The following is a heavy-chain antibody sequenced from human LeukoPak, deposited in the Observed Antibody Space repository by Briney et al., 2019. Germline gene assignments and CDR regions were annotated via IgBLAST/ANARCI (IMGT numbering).Heavy chain of an antibody. Sequence: SQTLSLTCAISGDSVSSNSAAWNWIRQSPSRGLEWLGRTYYRSKWYADYAVSVQGRITINPDTSKNQVSLQLNSVTPEDTAMYYCARDGSSGWSNNWFDPWGQGTLVTVSS. V-gene: IGHV6-1*01. CDR1: GDSVSSNSAA. CDR2: TYYRSKWYA. J-gene: IGHJ5*02. D-gene: IGHD6-19*01. CDR3: ARDGSSGWSNNWFDP.